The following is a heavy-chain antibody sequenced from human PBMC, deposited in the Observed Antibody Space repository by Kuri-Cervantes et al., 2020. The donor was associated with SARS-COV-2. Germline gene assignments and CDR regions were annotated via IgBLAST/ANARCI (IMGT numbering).Heavy chain of an antibody. J-gene: IGHJ6*02. CDR3: ARDFRYSSGWYRDYYYYGMDV. Sequence: GGSLRLSCAASGFTFSSYAMSWVRQAPGKGLEWVSYISSSSSTIYYADSVKGRFTISRDNAKNSLYLQMNSLRDEDTAVYYCARDFRYSSGWYRDYYYYGMDVWGQGTTVTVSS. D-gene: IGHD6-19*01. CDR2: ISSSSSTI. CDR1: GFTFSSYA. V-gene: IGHV3-48*02.